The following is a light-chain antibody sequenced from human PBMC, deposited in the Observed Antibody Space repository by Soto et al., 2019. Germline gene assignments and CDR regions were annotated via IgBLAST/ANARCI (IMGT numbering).Light chain of an antibody. CDR2: AAS. CDR3: QQVNSYPRS. CDR1: QGLSGY. J-gene: IGKJ4*01. Sequence: DIHLTQSPSFLSASVGDRVTITCRASQGLSGYLAWYQQKPGKAPNLLIYAASTLQSGVPSRFSGSESGTEFTLTISSLQPEDFATYYCQQVNSYPRSFGGGTKV. V-gene: IGKV1-9*01.